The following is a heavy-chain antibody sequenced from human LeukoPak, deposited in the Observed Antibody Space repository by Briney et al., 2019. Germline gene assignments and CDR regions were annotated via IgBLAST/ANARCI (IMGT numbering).Heavy chain of an antibody. J-gene: IGHJ3*02. CDR2: IKQDGSEK. V-gene: IGHV3-7*01. CDR1: GFTFSSYW. Sequence: GGSLRLSCAASGFTFSSYWMSWVRQAPGKGLEWVANIKQDGSEKYYVDSVKGRFTISRDNAKNSLYLQMNSLRAEDTAVYYCARDRLAAALGFDIWGQGTMVTVSS. D-gene: IGHD6-13*01. CDR3: ARDRLAAALGFDI.